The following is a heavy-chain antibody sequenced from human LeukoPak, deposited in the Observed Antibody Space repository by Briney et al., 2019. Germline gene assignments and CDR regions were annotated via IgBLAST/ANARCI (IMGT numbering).Heavy chain of an antibody. CDR3: ARVYYDSTGYYYRTRYYFDY. Sequence: SETLSLTCTVSGASISTYYWSWIRQPAGKGLEWIGHIYTSESTNYNPSLKSRVTMSVDTSKNQFSLKLTSVTAADTAVYYCARVYYDSTGYYYRTRYYFDYWGQGTLVTVSS. CDR2: IYTSEST. V-gene: IGHV4-4*07. D-gene: IGHD3-22*01. CDR1: GASISTYY. J-gene: IGHJ4*02.